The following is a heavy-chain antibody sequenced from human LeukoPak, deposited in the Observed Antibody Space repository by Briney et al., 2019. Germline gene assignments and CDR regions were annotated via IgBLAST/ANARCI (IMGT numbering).Heavy chain of an antibody. Sequence: ASVQVDCKASGYTFTSYGISWVRQAPGQGLGWMGWISAYNGNTNYAQKLQGRVTMTTDTSTSTAYMELRSLRSDDTAVYYCARSNYDSSGYYAVHWGQGTLVTVSS. CDR2: ISAYNGNT. D-gene: IGHD3-22*01. J-gene: IGHJ4*02. CDR1: GYTFTSYG. V-gene: IGHV1-18*01. CDR3: ARSNYDSSGYYAVH.